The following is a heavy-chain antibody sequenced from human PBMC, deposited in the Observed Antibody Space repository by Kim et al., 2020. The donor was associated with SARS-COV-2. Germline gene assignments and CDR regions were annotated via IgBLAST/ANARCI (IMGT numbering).Heavy chain of an antibody. V-gene: IGHV3-9*01. Sequence: GGSLRLSCAASGFTFDDYAMHWVRQAPGKGLEWVSGISWNSGSIGYADSVKGRFTISRDNAKTSLYLQMNSLRAEDTALYYCAKDSSTWPVVLGYWGQGTLVTVSS. D-gene: IGHD6-13*01. J-gene: IGHJ4*02. CDR1: GFTFDDYA. CDR2: ISWNSGSI. CDR3: AKDSSTWPVVLGY.